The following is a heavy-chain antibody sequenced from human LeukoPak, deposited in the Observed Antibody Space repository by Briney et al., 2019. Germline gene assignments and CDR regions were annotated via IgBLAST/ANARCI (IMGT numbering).Heavy chain of an antibody. J-gene: IGHJ4*02. CDR2: ISSSSGVI. CDR3: ARNLPAADY. CDR1: GFTFSSYA. D-gene: IGHD2-2*01. V-gene: IGHV3-48*04. Sequence: GGSLRLSCAASGFTFSSYAMSWVRQAPGKGLEWVSYISSSSGVIYYADSVKGRFTISRDNAKNSLYLQMNSLRAEDTAVYYCARNLPAADYWGQGTLVTVSS.